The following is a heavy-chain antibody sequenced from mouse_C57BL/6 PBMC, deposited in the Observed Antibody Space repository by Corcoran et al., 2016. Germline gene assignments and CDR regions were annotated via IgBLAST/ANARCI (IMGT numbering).Heavy chain of an antibody. J-gene: IGHJ4*01. CDR1: GYSITSGYY. Sequence: DVQLQESGPGLVKPSQSLSLTCSVTGYSITSGYYWNWIRQFPGNKLELMGYISYDGSNNYKPSLKNRISITRDTSKNQFFLKLNSVTTEDTATYDCARSGYGAMDYWGQGTSVTVSS. CDR3: ARSGYGAMDY. D-gene: IGHD3-2*02. V-gene: IGHV3-6*01. CDR2: ISYDGSN.